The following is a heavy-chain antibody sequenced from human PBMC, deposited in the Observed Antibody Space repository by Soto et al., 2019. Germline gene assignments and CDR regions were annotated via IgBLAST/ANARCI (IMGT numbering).Heavy chain of an antibody. V-gene: IGHV3-74*01. D-gene: IGHD3-10*01. CDR1: GFTFSSYW. J-gene: IGHJ5*02. Sequence: GGSLRLSCAASGFTFSSYWMHWVRQAPGKGLVWVSRINSDGSSTSYADSVKGRFIISRDNAKNTLYLQMNSLRAEDTAVYYCARHYYPGVGAGNWFDPWGQGTLVTVSS. CDR3: ARHYYPGVGAGNWFDP. CDR2: INSDGSST.